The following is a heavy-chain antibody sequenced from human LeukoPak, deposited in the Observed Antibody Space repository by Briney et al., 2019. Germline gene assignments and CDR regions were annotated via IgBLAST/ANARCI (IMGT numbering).Heavy chain of an antibody. CDR2: ISGSGGST. V-gene: IGHV3-23*01. Sequence: PGGSLRLSCAASGFTFSSYGMSWVRQAPGKGLEWVSAISGSGGSTYYADSVKGRCTISRDSSKNTLYLEMNSLRAEDTAVYYCAKARYYFDSSGYSGLDSWGQGTLVTVSS. CDR3: AKARYYFDSSGYSGLDS. D-gene: IGHD3-22*01. J-gene: IGHJ4*02. CDR1: GFTFSSYG.